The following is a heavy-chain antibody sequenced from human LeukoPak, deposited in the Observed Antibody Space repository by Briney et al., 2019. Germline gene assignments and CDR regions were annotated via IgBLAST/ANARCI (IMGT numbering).Heavy chain of an antibody. Sequence: PGRSLRLSCAASGFTFSSYGMHWVRQAPGKGLEWVAVIWYDGSNKYYADSVKGRFTISRDNSKNTLYLQMNSLRAEDTAVYSCARDPYSSGRGHYGMDVWGKGTTVTVSS. D-gene: IGHD6-25*01. CDR3: ARDPYSSGRGHYGMDV. CDR2: IWYDGSNK. J-gene: IGHJ6*04. V-gene: IGHV3-33*01. CDR1: GFTFSSYG.